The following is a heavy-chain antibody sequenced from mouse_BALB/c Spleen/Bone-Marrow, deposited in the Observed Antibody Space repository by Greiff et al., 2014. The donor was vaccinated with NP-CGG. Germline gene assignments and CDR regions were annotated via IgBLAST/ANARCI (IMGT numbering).Heavy chain of an antibody. D-gene: IGHD2-10*02. Sequence: EVKLVESGAELVRSGASVKLSCTASGFNIKDYYMHWVKQRPEQGLEWIGWIDPENGDTEYAPKFQGKATMTADTSSNTAYLQLSRLTSEDTAVYYCNEGYGNYGYWGQGTTLTVSS. CDR2: IDPENGDT. CDR3: NEGYGNYGY. J-gene: IGHJ2*01. CDR1: GFNIKDYY. V-gene: IGHV14-4*02.